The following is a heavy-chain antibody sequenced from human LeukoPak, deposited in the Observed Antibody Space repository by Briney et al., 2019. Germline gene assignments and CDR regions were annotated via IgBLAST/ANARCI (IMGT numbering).Heavy chain of an antibody. V-gene: IGHV4-39*07. Sequence: AETLSLTCTVSGGSISSSSYYWGWIRHPPGKGLEWIGSVYYSGSTYYNPSLKSRVTISVDTSTNQFSLRLSSVTAADTAVYYCARVRAVAGSGLVDYWGQGTLVTVSS. CDR2: VYYSGST. CDR1: GGSISSSSYY. J-gene: IGHJ4*02. CDR3: ARVRAVAGSGLVDY. D-gene: IGHD6-19*01.